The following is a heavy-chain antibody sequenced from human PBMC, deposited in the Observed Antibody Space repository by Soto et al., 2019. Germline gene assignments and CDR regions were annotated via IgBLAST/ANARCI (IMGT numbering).Heavy chain of an antibody. D-gene: IGHD1-1*01. J-gene: IGHJ6*02. Sequence: QVQLVESGGGVVQPGRCLRLSCAASGFSFSSYAMHWVRQAPGKGLAWVAVISYDGSNKYYADSVKGRFTISRDNSKNTLDVQMKSLRAEDTAVYYCARDRVSYYWNDFRYYYYGMDVWGQGTTVTVSS. V-gene: IGHV3-30-3*01. CDR1: GFSFSSYA. CDR3: ARDRVSYYWNDFRYYYYGMDV. CDR2: ISYDGSNK.